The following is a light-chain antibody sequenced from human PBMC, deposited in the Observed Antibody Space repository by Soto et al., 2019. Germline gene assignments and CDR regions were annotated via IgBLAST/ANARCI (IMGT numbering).Light chain of an antibody. CDR3: SSYSSTSTPWV. CDR2: EVS. Sequence: QSALTQPASVSGSPGQSITISCTGTSSDVGTYNFVSWYQQHPGKAPKLMIYEVSSRPSGVSNRFSGYKSGNTASLTISGLQAEYEADYYCSSYSSTSTPWVFGGGTKLTVL. CDR1: SSDVGTYNF. J-gene: IGLJ3*02. V-gene: IGLV2-14*01.